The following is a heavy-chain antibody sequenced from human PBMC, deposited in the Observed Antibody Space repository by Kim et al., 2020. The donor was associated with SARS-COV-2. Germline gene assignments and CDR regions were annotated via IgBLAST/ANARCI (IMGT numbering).Heavy chain of an antibody. J-gene: IGHJ5*02. CDR2: IVVGSGKT. CDR1: GFSLSNTA. Sequence: AVKVSCKASGFSLSNTAIQWVRQARGQGLEWVAWIVVGSGKTCYAQNFQGRVTISRDMSTSTAYMELSSLRSDDTAVYYCAASQAYCDRTKCWVGWSDPWGQGTLVTVSS. D-gene: IGHD2-21*01. V-gene: IGHV1-58*02. CDR3: AASQAYCDRTKCWVGWSDP.